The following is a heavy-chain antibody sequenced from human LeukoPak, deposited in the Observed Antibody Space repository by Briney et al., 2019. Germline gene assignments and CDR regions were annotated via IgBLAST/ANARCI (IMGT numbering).Heavy chain of an antibody. CDR1: GGSISSYY. D-gene: IGHD3-22*01. V-gene: IGHV4-4*07. CDR3: ARGRYYYDSSGLNYFDY. CDR2: IYTSGST. J-gene: IGHJ4*02. Sequence: SETLSLTCTVSGGSISSYYWSWIRQPAGKGLEWIGRIYTSGSTNYNPSLKSRVTISVDTSKNQFSLKLSSVTAADTAVYYCARGRYYYDSSGLNYFDYWGQGTLVTVSS.